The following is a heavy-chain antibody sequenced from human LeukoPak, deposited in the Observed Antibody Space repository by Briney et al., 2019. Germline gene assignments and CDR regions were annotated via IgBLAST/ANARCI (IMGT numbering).Heavy chain of an antibody. Sequence: SVKVSCKASGGTFSSYAISWVRQAPGQGLEWMGGIIPIFGTANYAQKFQGRVTITADESTSTAYMELSSLRSEDTAVYYCARDAEWGYYYDSSGYHNWFDPRGQGTLVTVSS. CDR3: ARDAEWGYYYDSSGYHNWFDP. J-gene: IGHJ5*02. CDR1: GGTFSSYA. D-gene: IGHD3-22*01. V-gene: IGHV1-69*01. CDR2: IIPIFGTA.